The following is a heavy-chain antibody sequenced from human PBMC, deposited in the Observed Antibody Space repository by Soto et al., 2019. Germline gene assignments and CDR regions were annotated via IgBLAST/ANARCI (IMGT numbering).Heavy chain of an antibody. Sequence: GGSLRLSCAASGFTFSSYGMHWVRQAPGKGLEWVAVISYDGSNKYYADSVKGRFTISRDNSKNTLYLQMNSLRAEDTAVYYCAKARGHQLLFDAFDIWGQGTMVTVSS. V-gene: IGHV3-30*18. CDR1: GFTFSSYG. D-gene: IGHD2-2*01. CDR2: ISYDGSNK. J-gene: IGHJ3*02. CDR3: AKARGHQLLFDAFDI.